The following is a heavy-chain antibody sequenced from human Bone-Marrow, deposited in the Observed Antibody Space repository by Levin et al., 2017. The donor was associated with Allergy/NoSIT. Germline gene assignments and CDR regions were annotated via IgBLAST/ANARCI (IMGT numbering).Heavy chain of an antibody. CDR2: VNPTGDST. J-gene: IGHJ4*02. CDR1: GFIFTRYY. V-gene: IGHV1-46*01. D-gene: IGHD2-21*02. Sequence: ASVKVSCKASGFIFTRYYIHWVRQAPGQGLEWMGVVNPTGDSTTYAQRFQGRLTVTRDTSATTAHMELTNLKSDDTAIYYCARDREEYCGGDCGIDYWGQGTLVTVSS. CDR3: ARDREEYCGGDCGIDY.